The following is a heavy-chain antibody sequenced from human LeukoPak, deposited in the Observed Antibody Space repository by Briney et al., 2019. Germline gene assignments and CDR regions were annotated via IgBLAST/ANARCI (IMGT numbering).Heavy chain of an antibody. CDR3: LSSGANYYYGMDV. J-gene: IGHJ6*02. Sequence: GGSLRLSCVASGFTFSNHAMTWVRQAPGKGLEWVAVISYDGSNKYYADSVKGRFTISRDNSKNTLYLQMNSLRAEDTAVYYCLSSGANYYYGMDVWGQGTTVTVSS. CDR1: GFTFSNHA. V-gene: IGHV3-30*04. D-gene: IGHD6-19*01. CDR2: ISYDGSNK.